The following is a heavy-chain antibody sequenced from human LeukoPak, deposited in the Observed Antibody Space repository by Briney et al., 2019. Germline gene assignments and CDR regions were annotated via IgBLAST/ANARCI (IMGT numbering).Heavy chain of an antibody. Sequence: PGESLKISCKDSGYSFTIYWIAWVRQMPGKGLEWMGVIYPGDSDTRYSPSFQGQVTISAGKSINTAYLQWSSLKASDTAMYYCARSGSYSSSWLDYWGQGTLVTVSS. J-gene: IGHJ4*02. CDR1: GYSFTIYW. D-gene: IGHD6-13*01. CDR3: ARSGSYSSSWLDY. V-gene: IGHV5-51*01. CDR2: IYPGDSDT.